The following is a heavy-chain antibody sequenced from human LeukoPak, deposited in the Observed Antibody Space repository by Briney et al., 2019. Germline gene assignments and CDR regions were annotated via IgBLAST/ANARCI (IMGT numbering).Heavy chain of an antibody. CDR3: ARGDLPDAFDV. CDR1: GGSISSGGYS. V-gene: IGHV4-30-2*01. J-gene: IGHJ4*02. CDR2: IYHSGST. D-gene: IGHD3-16*01. Sequence: PSETLSLTCAVSGGSISSGGYSWSWIRQPPGKGLEWIGYIYHSGSTYYNPSLKSRVTISVDRSKNQFSLKLSSVTAADTAVYYCARGDLPDAFDVWGQGTLVTVSS.